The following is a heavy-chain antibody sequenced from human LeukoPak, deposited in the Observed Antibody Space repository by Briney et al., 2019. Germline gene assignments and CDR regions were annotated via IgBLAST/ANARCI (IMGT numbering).Heavy chain of an antibody. CDR1: GFTFSSYA. Sequence: GGSLRLSCAASGFTFSSYAMSWVRQAPGKGLEWVSAISGSGGSTYYADSVKGRFTISRDNSKNTLYLQMNSLRAEDTAVYCCAKGGEYSSSYYFDYWGQGTLVTVSS. D-gene: IGHD6-6*01. CDR3: AKGGEYSSSYYFDY. CDR2: ISGSGGST. V-gene: IGHV3-23*01. J-gene: IGHJ4*02.